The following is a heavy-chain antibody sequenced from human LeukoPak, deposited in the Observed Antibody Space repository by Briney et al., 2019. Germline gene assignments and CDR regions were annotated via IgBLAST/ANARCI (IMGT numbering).Heavy chain of an antibody. CDR2: INPNSGGT. CDR3: ARVRYGSGSYYFDY. D-gene: IGHD3-10*01. J-gene: IGHJ4*02. V-gene: IGHV1-2*06. CDR1: GYTFTGYY. Sequence: ASVKVSCKASGYTFTGYYMHWVRQAPGQGLEWMGRINPNSGGTNYAQKFQGRVTMTRDTSISTAYMEPSRLRSDDTAVYYCARVRYGSGSYYFDYWGQGTLVTVSS.